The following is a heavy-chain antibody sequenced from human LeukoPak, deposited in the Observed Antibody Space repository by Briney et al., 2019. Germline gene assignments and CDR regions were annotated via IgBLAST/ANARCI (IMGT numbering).Heavy chain of an antibody. V-gene: IGHV4-39*01. CDR3: TRRAYCSGGTCYSDY. D-gene: IGHD2-15*01. J-gene: IGHJ4*02. CDR2: IYRDGST. Sequence: ETLSLTCTVSGGSISSSSYYWGWIRQPPGKGLEWIGSIYRDGSTYYNPSLKSRVTISVDTSKNQFSLKLSSVTAADTAVYYCTRRAYCSGGTCYSDYWGQGTLVTVSS. CDR1: GGSISSSSYY.